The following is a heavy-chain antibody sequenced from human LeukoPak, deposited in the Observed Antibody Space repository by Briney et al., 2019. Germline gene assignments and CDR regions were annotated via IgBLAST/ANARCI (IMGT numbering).Heavy chain of an antibody. V-gene: IGHV3-33*06. Sequence: GGSLRLSCAASGFTFSSYGMHWVRQAPGKGLEWVAVIWYDGSNKYYADSVKGRFTISRDNSKNTLYLQMNSLRAEDTAVYYCANSIAAAGWFDPWGQGTLVTVSS. CDR3: ANSIAAAGWFDP. J-gene: IGHJ5*02. CDR1: GFTFSSYG. D-gene: IGHD6-13*01. CDR2: IWYDGSNK.